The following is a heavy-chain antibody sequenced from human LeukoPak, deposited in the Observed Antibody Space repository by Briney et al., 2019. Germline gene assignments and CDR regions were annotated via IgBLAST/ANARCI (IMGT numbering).Heavy chain of an antibody. CDR3: ARQDQYNWNYIIDY. CDR1: GYTFTGYY. V-gene: IGHV1-18*04. CDR2: INPNSGNT. D-gene: IGHD1-7*01. J-gene: IGHJ4*02. Sequence: ASVKVSCKASGYTFTGYYMHWVRQAPGQGLEWMGWINPNSGNTNYAQKLQGRVTMTTDTSTSTAYMELRSLRSDDTAVYYCARQDQYNWNYIIDYWGQGTLVTVSS.